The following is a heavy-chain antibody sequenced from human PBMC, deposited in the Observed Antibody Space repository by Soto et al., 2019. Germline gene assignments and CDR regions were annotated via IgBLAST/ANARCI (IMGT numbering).Heavy chain of an antibody. CDR3: ASDPLSPAAAPLIAPYYFDY. CDR2: ISAYNGNT. CDR1: GYIFTSYG. Sequence: ASVKVSCKASGYIFTSYGISWVRQAPGQGLEWMGWISAYNGNTNYAQKLQGRVTMTTDTSTSTAYMELRSLRSDDTAVYYCASDPLSPAAAPLIAPYYFDYWGQGTLVTVSS. D-gene: IGHD6-13*01. V-gene: IGHV1-18*01. J-gene: IGHJ4*02.